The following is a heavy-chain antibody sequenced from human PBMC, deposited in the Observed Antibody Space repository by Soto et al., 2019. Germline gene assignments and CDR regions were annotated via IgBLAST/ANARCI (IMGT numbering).Heavy chain of an antibody. J-gene: IGHJ3*02. CDR2: IYYSGST. V-gene: IGHV4-59*01. Sequence: PSETLSLTCTVSGGSISSYYWSWIRQPPGKGLEWIGYIYYSGSTNYNPSLKSRVTISVDTSKNQFSLKLSSVTAADTAVYYCARRVIYGSGSSSGNAFDIWGQGTMVTVSS. D-gene: IGHD3-10*01. CDR1: GGSISSYY. CDR3: ARRVIYGSGSSSGNAFDI.